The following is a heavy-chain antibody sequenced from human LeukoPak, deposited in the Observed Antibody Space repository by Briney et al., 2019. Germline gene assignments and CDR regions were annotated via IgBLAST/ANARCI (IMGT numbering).Heavy chain of an antibody. CDR3: AILYSSSWYVGY. V-gene: IGHV3-23*01. CDR2: ISGSGGST. D-gene: IGHD6-13*01. Sequence: GGSLTLSCAASGFTFSSYAMSWVRQAPGKGLEWVSGISGSGGSTYYADSVKGRFTITRNNSNNTLYLQMNSRRAEDTAVYYCAILYSSSWYVGYWGQGTLVTVSS. J-gene: IGHJ4*02. CDR1: GFTFSSYA.